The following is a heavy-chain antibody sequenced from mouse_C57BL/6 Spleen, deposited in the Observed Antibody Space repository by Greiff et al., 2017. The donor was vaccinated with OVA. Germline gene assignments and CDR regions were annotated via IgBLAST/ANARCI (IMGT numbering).Heavy chain of an antibody. Sequence: EVMLVESGGGLVKPGGSLKLSCAASGFTFSDYGMHWVRQAPEQGLEWVAYISSGSSTIYYADTVKGRVTISRDNAKNTLFLQMTSLRSEDTAMYYCARDDGYSVFAYWGQGTLVTVSA. CDR1: GFTFSDYG. CDR3: ARDDGYSVFAY. CDR2: ISSGSSTI. V-gene: IGHV5-17*01. D-gene: IGHD2-3*01. J-gene: IGHJ3*01.